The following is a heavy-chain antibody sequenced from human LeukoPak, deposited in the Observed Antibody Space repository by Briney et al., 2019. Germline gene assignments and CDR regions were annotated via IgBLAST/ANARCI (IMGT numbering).Heavy chain of an antibody. CDR1: GGSISSGTYY. J-gene: IGHJ5*02. D-gene: IGHD6-19*01. CDR2: VFYSGNT. CDR3: ARHRAVAGTWWFDP. V-gene: IGHV4-39*01. Sequence: PSETLSLTCTVSGGSISSGTYYWDWIRQPPGKGLEWIGSVFYSGNTYYNPSLKSRVTMSVDTSNNRLSLKLSSVTAADTAVYYCARHRAVAGTWWFDPWGQGALVTVFS.